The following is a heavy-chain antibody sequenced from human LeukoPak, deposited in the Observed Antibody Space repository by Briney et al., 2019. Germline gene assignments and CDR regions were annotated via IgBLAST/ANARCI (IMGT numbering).Heavy chain of an antibody. CDR2: IYTSGST. CDR3: AREGDSSSWSGLYYYYMDV. CDR1: GGSISSYY. V-gene: IGHV4-4*07. D-gene: IGHD6-13*01. J-gene: IGHJ6*03. Sequence: PSETLSLTCTVSGGSISSYYWSWIRQPAGKGLEWIGRIYTSGSTNYNPSLKSRVTMSVDTSKNQFSLKLSSVTAADTAVYYCAREGDSSSWSGLYYYYMDVWGKGTTVTVSS.